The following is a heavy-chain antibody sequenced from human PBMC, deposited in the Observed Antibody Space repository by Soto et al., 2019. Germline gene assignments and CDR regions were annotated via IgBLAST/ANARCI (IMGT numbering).Heavy chain of an antibody. CDR3: ARGGGSGTRCPVNWFDP. Sequence: GASVKVSCKASGYTFTSYGISWVRQAPGQGLEWMGWISAYNGNTNYAQILQGRVTMTTDTSTSTAYMELRSLSSDDTAVYYCARGGGSGTRCPVNWFDPWGQGTLVTVSS. V-gene: IGHV1-18*01. CDR2: ISAYNGNT. D-gene: IGHD2-2*01. J-gene: IGHJ5*02. CDR1: GYTFTSYG.